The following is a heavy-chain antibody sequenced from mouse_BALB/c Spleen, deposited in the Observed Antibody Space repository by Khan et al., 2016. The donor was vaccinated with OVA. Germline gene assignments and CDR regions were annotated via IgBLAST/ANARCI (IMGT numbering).Heavy chain of an antibody. CDR1: GYSITSGYF. CDR2: IRYDGDS. V-gene: IGHV3-6*02. CDR3: ARGGSSGPAWFAY. J-gene: IGHJ3*01. Sequence: EVQLQESGPGLVKPSQSLSLTCSVTGYSITSGYFWNWIRQFPGNNLEWLGYIRYDGDSNYNPSLKNRISITRDTSKNQFFRKLNSVPPEDTATYYCARGGSSGPAWFAYWGQGTLVTVSA. D-gene: IGHD3-1*01.